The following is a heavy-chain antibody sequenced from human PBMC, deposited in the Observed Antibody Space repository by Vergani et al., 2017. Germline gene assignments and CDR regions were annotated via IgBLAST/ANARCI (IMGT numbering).Heavy chain of an antibody. D-gene: IGHD6-13*01. V-gene: IGHV4-59*01. CDR1: GGSISSYY. CDR3: ARDPRIARGYFDL. CDR2: IYYSGST. J-gene: IGHJ2*01. Sequence: QVQLQESGPGLVKPSETLSLTCTVSGGSISSYYWSWIRQPPGKGLEWIGYIYYSGSTNYNPSLKSRVTISVDTSKNQFSLKLSSVTAADTAVYYCARDPRIARGYFDLWGRGTLVTVSS.